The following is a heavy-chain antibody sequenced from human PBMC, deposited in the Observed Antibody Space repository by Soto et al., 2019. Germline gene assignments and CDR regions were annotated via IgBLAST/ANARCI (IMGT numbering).Heavy chain of an antibody. CDR3: ARPSGLRSTYGMDG. CDR2: IYHSGST. Sequence: SETLSLTCAVSGGSISSSNWWSWVRQPPGKGLEWIGEIYHSGSTNYNPSLKSRVTIPVDKSKNQFSLKLSSVTAADTAVYYCARPSGLRSTYGMDGCGQGTTVTV. J-gene: IGHJ6*02. D-gene: IGHD3-16*01. CDR1: GGSISSSNW. V-gene: IGHV4-4*02.